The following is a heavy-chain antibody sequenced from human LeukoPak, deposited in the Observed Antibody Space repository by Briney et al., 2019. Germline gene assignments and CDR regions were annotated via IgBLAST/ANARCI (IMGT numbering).Heavy chain of an antibody. CDR1: GFTFSSYG. D-gene: IGHD2-15*01. Sequence: PGRSLRLSCAVFGFTFSSYGMHWVRQAPGKGLEWVAVISYDGSYKYHADSVKGRFSISRDNSKNTLYLQMNSLRVEDTAVYYCAKGLIYCSGGSCSGGYFDYWGQGTLVTVSS. J-gene: IGHJ4*02. CDR2: ISYDGSYK. V-gene: IGHV3-30*18. CDR3: AKGLIYCSGGSCSGGYFDY.